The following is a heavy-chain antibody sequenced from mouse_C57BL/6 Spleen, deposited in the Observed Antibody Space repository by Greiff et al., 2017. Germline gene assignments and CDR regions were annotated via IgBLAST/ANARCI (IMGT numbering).Heavy chain of an antibody. Sequence: VQLQQPGAELVRPGSSVKLSCKASGYTFTSYWMHWVKQRPIQGLEWIGYIDPSDSVSHYNQKFKDKATLTVDKASSTAYMQLSSLTAEDSAVYYGARGEARATGYCDVWGTGTTVTVSS. D-gene: IGHD3-1*01. CDR3: ARGEARATGYCDV. V-gene: IGHV1-52*01. CDR1: GYTFTSYW. CDR2: IDPSDSVS. J-gene: IGHJ1*03.